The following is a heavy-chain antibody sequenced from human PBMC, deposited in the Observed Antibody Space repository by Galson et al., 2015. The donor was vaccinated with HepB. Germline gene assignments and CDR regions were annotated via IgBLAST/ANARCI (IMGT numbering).Heavy chain of an antibody. CDR2: IIPIFGTA. J-gene: IGHJ3*02. D-gene: IGHD2-15*01. V-gene: IGHV1-69*13. CDR1: GGTFSSYA. CDR3: ARDPPYCSGGSCSDAFDI. Sequence: SVKVSCKASGGTFSSYAISWVRQAPGQGLEWMGGIIPIFGTANYAQKFQCRVTITADESTSTAYMELSSLRSEDTAVYYCARDPPYCSGGSCSDAFDIWGQGTMVTVSS.